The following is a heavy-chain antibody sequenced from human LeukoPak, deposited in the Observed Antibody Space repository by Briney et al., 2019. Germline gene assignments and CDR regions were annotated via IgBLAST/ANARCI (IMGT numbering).Heavy chain of an antibody. CDR2: ISSSGSTI. CDR3: ARSGNTGRNWYFDL. D-gene: IGHD3-10*01. Sequence: GGSLRLSCAASGFTLSDYYMSWIRQAPGKGLEWVSYISSSGSTIYYADSVKGRFTISRDNAKNSLYLQMNSLRVDDTAVYYCARSGNTGRNWYFDLWGRGTLVTVSS. CDR1: GFTLSDYY. V-gene: IGHV3-11*04. J-gene: IGHJ2*01.